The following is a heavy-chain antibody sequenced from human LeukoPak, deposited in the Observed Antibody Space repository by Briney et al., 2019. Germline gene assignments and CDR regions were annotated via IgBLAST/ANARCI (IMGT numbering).Heavy chain of an antibody. J-gene: IGHJ3*02. D-gene: IGHD2-2*01. CDR3: AVLSGDIVVVPAATSGHDAFDI. CDR1: GFTFSSYA. CDR2: ISYDGSNK. V-gene: IGHV3-30*04. Sequence: GGSLRLSCAASGFTFSSYAMHWVRQAPGKGLEWVAVISYDGSNKYYADSVKGRFTISRDNSKNTLYLQMNSLRAEDTAVYYCAVLSGDIVVVPAATSGHDAFDIWGQGTMVTVSS.